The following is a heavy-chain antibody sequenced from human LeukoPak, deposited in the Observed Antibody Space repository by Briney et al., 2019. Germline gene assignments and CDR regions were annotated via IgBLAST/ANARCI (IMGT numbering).Heavy chain of an antibody. CDR1: GFTVSSNY. V-gene: IGHV3-53*01. J-gene: IGHJ4*02. CDR2: IYSGGST. D-gene: IGHD5-24*01. Sequence: GGSLRLSCAASGFTVSSNYMSWVRQAPGKGLEWVSVIYSGGSTYYADSVKGRFTISRDNSKNTLYLQMNSLRAEDTAVYYCAKDWEMATIGVDYWGQGTLVTVSS. CDR3: AKDWEMATIGVDY.